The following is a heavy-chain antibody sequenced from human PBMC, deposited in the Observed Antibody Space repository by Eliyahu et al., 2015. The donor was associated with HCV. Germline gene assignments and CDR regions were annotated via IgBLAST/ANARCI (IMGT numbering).Heavy chain of an antibody. CDR1: GFSLXTSGLG. J-gene: IGHJ4*02. V-gene: IGHV2-5*01. D-gene: IGHD3-3*01. CDR2: LFWXDDP. Sequence: QITLKESGPTLVKPTQTLTLTCTFSGFSLXTSGLGVGWIRQPPGKALEWLALLFWXDDPGXSPXLKSRLTITKDTSKNQVVLTMTNMDPVDXATYYCAHSQKXYDFWXGYLQYYFDYWGQGTLVTVSS. CDR3: AHSQKXYDFWXGYLQYYFDY.